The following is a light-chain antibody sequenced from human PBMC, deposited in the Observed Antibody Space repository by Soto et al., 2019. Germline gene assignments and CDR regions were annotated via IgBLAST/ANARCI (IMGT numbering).Light chain of an antibody. V-gene: IGKV3-11*01. Sequence: EIVLTQSPATLSLSPGERATLSCRASQSVSSFLAWLQQKPGQAPRLLIYDASNRATDIPSRFSGSGSGTDFTLTINSLEAEDSAIYYCQQRSNWPLTFGGGTEVEIK. CDR2: DAS. CDR1: QSVSSF. CDR3: QQRSNWPLT. J-gene: IGKJ4*01.